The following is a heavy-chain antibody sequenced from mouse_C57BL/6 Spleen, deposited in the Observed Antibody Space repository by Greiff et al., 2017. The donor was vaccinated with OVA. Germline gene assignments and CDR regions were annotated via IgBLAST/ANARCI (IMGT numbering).Heavy chain of an antibody. J-gene: IGHJ2*01. Sequence: VQLKQPGAELVKPGASVKLSCKASGYTFTSYWMHWVKQRPGQGLEWIGMIHPNRGSTNYNEKFKSKATLTVDKSSSTAYMQLSSLTSEDSAVYYCARDSNGGFDYWGQGTTLTVSS. CDR2: IHPNRGST. CDR3: ARDSNGGFDY. D-gene: IGHD2-5*01. CDR1: GYTFTSYW. V-gene: IGHV1-64*01.